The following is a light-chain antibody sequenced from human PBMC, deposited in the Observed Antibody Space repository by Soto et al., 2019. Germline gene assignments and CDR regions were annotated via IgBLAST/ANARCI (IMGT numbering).Light chain of an antibody. Sequence: EIVFTQSPATLSLSPGERATLSCRASQSVSSYLAWYQQKPGQAPRLLIYDASNRATGIPARFSGSGSGTDFTLTISSLEPEDFAVYYCQQRSNWPPVYTFGQGTKVDIK. CDR2: DAS. V-gene: IGKV3-11*01. CDR1: QSVSSY. J-gene: IGKJ2*01. CDR3: QQRSNWPPVYT.